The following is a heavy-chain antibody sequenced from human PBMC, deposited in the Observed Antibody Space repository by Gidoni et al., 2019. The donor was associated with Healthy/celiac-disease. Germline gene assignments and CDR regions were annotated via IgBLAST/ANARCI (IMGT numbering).Heavy chain of an antibody. D-gene: IGHD2-2*02. J-gene: IGHJ5*02. V-gene: IGHV4-34*01. Sequence: QVQLQQWGAGLLKPSETLSLTCAVYGGSFSGYYWSWIRQPPGKGLEWIGEINHSGSTNYNPSLKSRVTISVDTSKNQFSLKLSSVTAADTAVYYCARGRVDYCSSTSCYRGNWFDPWGQGTLVTVSS. CDR1: GGSFSGYY. CDR2: INHSGST. CDR3: ARGRVDYCSSTSCYRGNWFDP.